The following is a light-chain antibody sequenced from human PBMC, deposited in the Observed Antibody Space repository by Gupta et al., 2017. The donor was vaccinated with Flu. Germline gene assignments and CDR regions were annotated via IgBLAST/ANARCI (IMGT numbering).Light chain of an antibody. J-gene: IGLJ2*01. CDR2: DNS. V-gene: IGLV1-51*01. CDR1: SSNIGKNS. CDR3: ETWDRSLNSVV. Sequence: GLPHPHSWSAAPDQMLTIPYSGRSSNIGKNSVSWFQQVPGKAPKLLIYDNSKRPSGIPDRFSGSKSDTSASLDITGLQTGDEADYYCETWDRSLNSVVFGGGTKLTV.